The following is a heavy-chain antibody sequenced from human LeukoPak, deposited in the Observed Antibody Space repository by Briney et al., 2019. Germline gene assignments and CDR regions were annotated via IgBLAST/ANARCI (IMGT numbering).Heavy chain of an antibody. CDR3: ARSDYGDYEFDY. D-gene: IGHD4-17*01. CDR2: IYYSGST. V-gene: IGHV4-59*01. Sequence: SETLSLTCTVSGGSISTYYWSWIRQPPRKGLEWIGYIYYSGSTNYNPSLKSRVTMSVDTSKNQFPLKLSSATAADTAVYYCARSDYGDYEFDYWGQGTLVTVSS. CDR1: GGSISTYY. J-gene: IGHJ4*02.